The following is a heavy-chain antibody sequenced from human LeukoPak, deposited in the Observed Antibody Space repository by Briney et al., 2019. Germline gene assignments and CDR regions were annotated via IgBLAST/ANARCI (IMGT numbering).Heavy chain of an antibody. CDR3: ARDHGSGYYYMDV. V-gene: IGHV1-69*13. Sequence: SVKVSCKASGGTFSSCAISWVRQAPGQGLEWMGGIIPIFGTANYAQKFQGRVTITADESTSTAYMELSSLRSEDTAVYYCARDHGSGYYYMDVWGKGTTVTVSS. CDR2: IIPIFGTA. J-gene: IGHJ6*03. CDR1: GGTFSSCA. D-gene: IGHD3-10*01.